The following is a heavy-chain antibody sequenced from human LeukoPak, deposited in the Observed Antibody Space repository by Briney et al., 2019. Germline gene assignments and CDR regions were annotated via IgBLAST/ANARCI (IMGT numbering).Heavy chain of an antibody. J-gene: IGHJ4*02. CDR1: GFTFSGYA. CDR3: ARDRGYSYVKLPDY. V-gene: IGHV3-30-3*01. CDR2: ISYDASNK. D-gene: IGHD5-18*01. Sequence: GGSLRLSCAASGFTFSGYAMHWVRQAPGKGLEWVAVISYDASNKFCADSVKGRFTVSRNNSKNTLYLEMNSLRAEDTAIYYCARDRGYSYVKLPDYWGQGTLVTVSS.